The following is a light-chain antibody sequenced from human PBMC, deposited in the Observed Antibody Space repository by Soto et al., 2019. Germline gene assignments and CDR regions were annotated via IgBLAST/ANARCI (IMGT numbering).Light chain of an antibody. Sequence: DVQMTQPPSTLSASVGDRVTITCRASQSISSWLAWYQQEPGKAPKLLISEASTLEGGVPSRFSGSGSGTEFALTISSLQPDDFASYYCQQYSSYPWTFGQGTKVEIK. CDR2: EAS. J-gene: IGKJ1*01. V-gene: IGKV1-5*03. CDR1: QSISSW. CDR3: QQYSSYPWT.